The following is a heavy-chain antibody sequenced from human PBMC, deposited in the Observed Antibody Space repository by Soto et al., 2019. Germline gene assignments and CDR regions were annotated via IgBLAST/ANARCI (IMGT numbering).Heavy chain of an antibody. V-gene: IGHV4-59*01. CDR1: GGSISSYY. J-gene: IGHJ6*02. CDR3: ARAVYDFWSGYYSYYDYGMDV. Sequence: SETLSLTCTVSGGSISSYYWSWIRQPPGKGLEWIGYIYYSGSTNYNLSLKSRVTISVDTSKNQFSLKLSSVTAADTAVYYCARAVYDFWSGYYSYYDYGMDVWGQGTTVTVSS. CDR2: IYYSGST. D-gene: IGHD3-3*01.